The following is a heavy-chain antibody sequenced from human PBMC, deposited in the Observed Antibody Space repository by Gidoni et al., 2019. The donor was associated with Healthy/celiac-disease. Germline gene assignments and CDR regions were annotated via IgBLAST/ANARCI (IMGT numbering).Heavy chain of an antibody. CDR2: LVYNGSNK. CDR3: ARDIATPINHLDYYYGMDV. J-gene: IGHJ6*02. CDR1: GFTFLSDG. V-gene: IGHV3-33*01. Sequence: HVHLVEAAGGVVQPGGALRLYCAASGFTFLSDGVHWVRQDPGKGLEWVAVLVYNGSNKHYADTLTGPFTISRDNSKYALYLQINSLRDEDTAVYYCARDIATPINHLDYYYGMDVWGQGTTVTVSS. D-gene: IGHD6-13*01.